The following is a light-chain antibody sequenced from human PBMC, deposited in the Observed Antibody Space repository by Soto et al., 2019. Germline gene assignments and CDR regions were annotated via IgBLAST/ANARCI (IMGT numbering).Light chain of an antibody. CDR3: QQYNNWPPGT. Sequence: EIVMTQSPATLSVSPGERATLSCRASQSVSSNLAWHQQKPGQAPRLLIYGASTRATGIPARFSGSGSGTEFTLTISSLQSEDFAVYYCQQYNNWPPGTFGQGT. CDR1: QSVSSN. V-gene: IGKV3-15*01. CDR2: GAS. J-gene: IGKJ1*01.